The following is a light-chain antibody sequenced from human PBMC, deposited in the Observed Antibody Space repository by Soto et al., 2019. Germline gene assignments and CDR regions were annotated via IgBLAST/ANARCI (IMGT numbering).Light chain of an antibody. J-gene: IGKJ2*01. CDR2: AAS. Sequence: EIVLTQSPGTLSLSPGERATLSCRASQSVASNYLAWYQQKPGQAPRLLIYAASSRATGIPDRFSGGGSGTDFTLTLSRLDPEDFAVYYCQQYGTSPYTFGQGTKLEIK. CDR1: QSVASNY. CDR3: QQYGTSPYT. V-gene: IGKV3-20*01.